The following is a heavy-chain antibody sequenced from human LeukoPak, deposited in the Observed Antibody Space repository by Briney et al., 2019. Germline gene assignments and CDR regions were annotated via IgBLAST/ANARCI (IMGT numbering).Heavy chain of an antibody. Sequence: ASVKVSCKAYGYTFTGYYTHWVRQAPGQGLEWMGCINPNSGGTNYAQKFQGRVTMTRDTSISTAYMELSRLTSDDTAVYYCTRPLAGDGTAAAQFASWGQGSLVTVSS. D-gene: IGHD6-13*01. CDR2: INPNSGGT. CDR3: TRPLAGDGTAAAQFAS. CDR1: GYTFTGYY. V-gene: IGHV1-2*02. J-gene: IGHJ4*02.